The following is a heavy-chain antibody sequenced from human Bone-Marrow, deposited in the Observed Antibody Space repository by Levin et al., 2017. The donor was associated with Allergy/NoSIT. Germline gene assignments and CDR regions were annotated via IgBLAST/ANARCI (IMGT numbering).Heavy chain of an antibody. CDR2: ISAYNENT. D-gene: IGHD3-3*01. V-gene: IGHV1-18*01. CDR1: GYTFSNFG. J-gene: IGHJ4*02. CDR3: ARVHRFGVVMPVPLDY. Sequence: GESLKISCKASGYTFSNFGVSGVRQAPGQGLEWMGWISAYNENTNKAQNLQGRVTMTTDTSTSTAYMELRSLRSDDTAVYYCARVHRFGVVMPVPLDYWGQGTLVTVSS.